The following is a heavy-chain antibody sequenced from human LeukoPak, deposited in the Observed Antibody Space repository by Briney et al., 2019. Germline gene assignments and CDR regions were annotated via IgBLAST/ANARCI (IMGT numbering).Heavy chain of an antibody. D-gene: IGHD5-24*01. CDR3: ARHDYNLAFDP. J-gene: IGHJ5*02. Sequence: SETLSLTCTVSGASISSYYWSWIRQPAGKGLEWIGRIYASGPTNYNPSLKGRVTISVDMSNNLLSLKLSSVTAADTAVYYCARHDYNLAFDPWGRGTLVTVSS. CDR1: GASISSYY. CDR2: IYASGPT. V-gene: IGHV4-4*07.